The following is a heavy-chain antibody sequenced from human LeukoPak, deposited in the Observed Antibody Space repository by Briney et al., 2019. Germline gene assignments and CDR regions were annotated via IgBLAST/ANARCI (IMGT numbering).Heavy chain of an antibody. D-gene: IGHD3-10*01. CDR1: GFTFSSYG. CDR2: ISGSGGST. J-gene: IGHJ3*02. V-gene: IGHV3-23*01. CDR3: AKDRTPIYYGSGSSDAFDI. Sequence: GGSLRLSCAASGFTFSSYGMSWVRQAPGKGLEWVSAISGSGGSTYYADSVKGRFTISRDNSKNTLYLQMNSLRAEDTAVYYCAKDRTPIYYGSGSSDAFDIWAKGQWSPSLQ.